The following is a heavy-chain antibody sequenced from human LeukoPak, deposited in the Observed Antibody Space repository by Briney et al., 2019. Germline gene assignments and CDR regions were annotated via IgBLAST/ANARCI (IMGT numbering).Heavy chain of an antibody. CDR2: MNPNSGNT. V-gene: IGHV1-8*01. J-gene: IGHJ3*02. D-gene: IGHD2-21*02. CDR3: ASSCGGDCYYRAFDI. CDR1: GYTFTSYD. Sequence: ASVKVSCKASGYTFTSYDINWVRQATGQGLEWMGWMNPNSGNTGYAQKFQGRVTMTRNTSISTAYIELSSLRSEDTAVYYCASSCGGDCYYRAFDIWGQGTMVTVSS.